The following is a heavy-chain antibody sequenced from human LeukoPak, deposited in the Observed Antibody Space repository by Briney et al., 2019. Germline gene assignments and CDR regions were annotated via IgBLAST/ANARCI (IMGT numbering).Heavy chain of an antibody. V-gene: IGHV4-34*01. Sequence: SETLSLTCTVSGGSITGYYWSWIRQPPGKGLEWIGEINHSGSTNYNPSLKSRVTISVDTSKNQFSLKLSSVTAADTAVYYCAGRRSHYYGSGSTDYWGQGTLVTVSS. CDR1: GGSITGYY. CDR3: AGRRSHYYGSGSTDY. CDR2: INHSGST. D-gene: IGHD3-10*01. J-gene: IGHJ4*02.